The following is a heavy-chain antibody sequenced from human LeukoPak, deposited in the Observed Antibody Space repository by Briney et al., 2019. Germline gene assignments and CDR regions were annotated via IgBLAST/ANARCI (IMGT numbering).Heavy chain of an antibody. J-gene: IGHJ5*02. CDR3: AKGAAAGLVDWFDP. V-gene: IGHV3-23*01. CDR2: ITGRGDET. Sequence: GGSLRLSCAASGFIFSNYALMWVRQAPGKGLEWISSITGRGDETFYADSVKGRFSLSRDNSKNMLYLQIYSLGAEDTAIYYCAKGAAAGLVDWFDPWGQGTLVTVSS. CDR1: GFIFSNYA. D-gene: IGHD6-13*01.